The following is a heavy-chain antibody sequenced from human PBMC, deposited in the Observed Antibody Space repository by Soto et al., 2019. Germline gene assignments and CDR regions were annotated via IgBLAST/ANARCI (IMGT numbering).Heavy chain of an antibody. D-gene: IGHD2-2*01. Sequence: QVQLVQSGAEVKKPGASVKVSSKASGYTFTGYYMHWVRQAPGQGLEWMGWINPNSGGTNYAQKFQGWVTMTRDTSISTAYMELSRLRSDDTAVYYCARGVVPAAISYYYYYGMDVWGQGTTVTVSS. CDR1: GYTFTGYY. CDR2: INPNSGGT. J-gene: IGHJ6*02. CDR3: ARGVVPAAISYYYYYGMDV. V-gene: IGHV1-2*04.